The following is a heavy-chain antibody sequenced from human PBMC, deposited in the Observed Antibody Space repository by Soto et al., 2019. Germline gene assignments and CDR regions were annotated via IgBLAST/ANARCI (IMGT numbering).Heavy chain of an antibody. CDR3: ATETIQLWLPTYYDYGMAV. CDR2: ISYDGSNK. CDR1: GFTFSSYA. D-gene: IGHD5-18*01. Sequence: GGSLRLSCAASGFTFSSYAMHWVRQAPGKGLEWVAVISYDGSNKYYADSVKGRFTISRDNSKNTLYLQMNSLRAEDTAVYHCATETIQLWLPTYYDYGMAVWGQGTTVTVSS. J-gene: IGHJ6*02. V-gene: IGHV3-30-3*01.